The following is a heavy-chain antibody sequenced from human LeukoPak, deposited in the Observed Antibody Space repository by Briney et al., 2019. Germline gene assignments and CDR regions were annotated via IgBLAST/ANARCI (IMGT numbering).Heavy chain of an antibody. CDR1: GYTLTELS. D-gene: IGHD1-1*01. CDR3: ATLEGFRIGGR. V-gene: IGHV1-24*01. J-gene: IGHJ4*02. CDR2: FDPEDGET. Sequence: ASVTVSCTVSGYTLTELSMHWVRQAPGKGRERMGGFDPEDGETIYAQKFQGRVTMTEDTSTDTAYMELSSLRSEDTAVYYCATLEGFRIGGRWGQGTLVTVSS.